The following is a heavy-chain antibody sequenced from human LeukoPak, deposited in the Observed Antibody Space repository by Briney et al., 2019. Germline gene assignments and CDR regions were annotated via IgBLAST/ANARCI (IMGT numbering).Heavy chain of an antibody. D-gene: IGHD3-9*01. V-gene: IGHV4-59*01. CDR1: GGSFSGYY. CDR3: AVYDILTGYNSWFDP. J-gene: IGHJ5*02. CDR2: IYYSGST. Sequence: PSETLSLTCAVYGGSFSGYYWSWIRQPPGKGLEWIGYIYYSGSTNYNPSLKSRVTISVDTSKNQFSLKLSSVTAAGTAVYYCAVYDILTGYNSWFDPWGQGTLVTVSS.